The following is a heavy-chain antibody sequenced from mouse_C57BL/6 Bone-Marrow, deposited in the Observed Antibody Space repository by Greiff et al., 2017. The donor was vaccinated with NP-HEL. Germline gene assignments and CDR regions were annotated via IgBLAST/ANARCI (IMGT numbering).Heavy chain of an antibody. CDR1: GYTFTSYT. D-gene: IGHD2-12*01. J-gene: IGHJ3*01. CDR3: ARWDYSAWFAY. Sequence: VQLHQSGAELARPGASVKMSCKASGYTFTSYTMHWVKQRPGQGLEWIGYINPSSGYTKYNQKFKDKATLTADKSSSTAYMQLSSLTSEDSAVDYCARWDYSAWFAYWGQGTLVTVSA. CDR2: INPSSGYT. V-gene: IGHV1-4*01.